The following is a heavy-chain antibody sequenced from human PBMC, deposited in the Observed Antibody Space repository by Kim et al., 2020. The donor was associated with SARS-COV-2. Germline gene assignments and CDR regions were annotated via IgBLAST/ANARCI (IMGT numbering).Heavy chain of an antibody. CDR2: IYYSGST. Sequence: SETLSLTCTVSGGSISSYYWSWIRQPPGKGLEWIGYIYYSGSTNYNPSLKSRVTISVDTSKNQFSLKLSSVTAADTAVYYCARERYDFWSGYYYYYYGM. V-gene: IGHV4-59*01. D-gene: IGHD3-3*01. J-gene: IGHJ6*01. CDR3: ARERYDFWSGYYYYYYGM. CDR1: GGSISSYY.